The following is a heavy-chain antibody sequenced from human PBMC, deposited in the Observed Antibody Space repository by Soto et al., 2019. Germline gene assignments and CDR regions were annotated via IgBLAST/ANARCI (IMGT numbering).Heavy chain of an antibody. CDR1: GASISSGGYY. CDR3: ARDASSSMAVRGGMDV. J-gene: IGHJ6*02. CDR2: IYYSGSV. Sequence: QVQLQESGPGLVKPPQTLSLTCSVSGASISSGGYYWSWIRQHPGKGLEWIGYIYYSGSVYYNPSLKGRTTISVDMSKNQFSLKLSSVTAADTAVYYCARDASSSMAVRGGMDVWGQGTTVTVSS. V-gene: IGHV4-31*03. D-gene: IGHD6-6*01.